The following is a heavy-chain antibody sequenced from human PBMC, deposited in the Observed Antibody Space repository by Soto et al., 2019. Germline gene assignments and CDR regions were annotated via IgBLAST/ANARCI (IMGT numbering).Heavy chain of an antibody. CDR3: ARGRASGSYYLLDY. Sequence: ASVKVSCKASGYTFTSYGISWVRQAPGQGLEWMGWISANNGKTNYAQRFQGRVTMTRDTGIRTAYMEVSSLRSDDTAVYYCARGRASGSYYLLDYWGQGTLVTVSS. V-gene: IGHV1-18*01. J-gene: IGHJ4*02. CDR2: ISANNGKT. D-gene: IGHD3-10*01. CDR1: GYTFTSYG.